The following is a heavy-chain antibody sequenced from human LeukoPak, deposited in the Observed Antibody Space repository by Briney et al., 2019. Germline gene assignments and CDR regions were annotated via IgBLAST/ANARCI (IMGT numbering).Heavy chain of an antibody. CDR3: ARVYLAVLPQRKRMEQLVATNDY. CDR2: ISAYNGNT. CDR1: GYSFSSNG. D-gene: IGHD6-13*01. Sequence: GASVKVSCKASGYSFSSNGISWMRQAPGQGLEWMGWISAYNGNTNYAQKLQGRVTMTTDTSTSTAYMELRSLRSDDTAVYYCARVYLAVLPQRKRMEQLVATNDYWGQGTLVTVSS. V-gene: IGHV1-18*01. J-gene: IGHJ4*02.